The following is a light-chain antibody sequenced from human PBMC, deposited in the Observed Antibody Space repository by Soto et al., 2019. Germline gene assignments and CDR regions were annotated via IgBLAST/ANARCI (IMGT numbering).Light chain of an antibody. J-gene: IGKJ1*01. Sequence: EIVLTQSPGTLSLSPGETATLSCRTSRSISGSHLAWYQQKPGQAPRLLLSGSSTRATGIPARFSGSGSGTEFTLTISSLQSEDFALYYCQQYNNWPRTFGQGTKVDIK. CDR2: GSS. CDR1: RSISGSH. V-gene: IGKV3D-15*01. CDR3: QQYNNWPRT.